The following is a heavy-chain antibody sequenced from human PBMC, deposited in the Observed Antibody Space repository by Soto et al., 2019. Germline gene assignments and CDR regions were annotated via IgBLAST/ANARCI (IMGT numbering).Heavy chain of an antibody. CDR1: GYTFTGNY. V-gene: IGHV1-2*02. D-gene: IGHD6-6*01. Sequence: QVQLVQSGAEVKKPGASVKVSGKASGYTFTGNYMHWVRQAPGQGLEWMGWINPNSGGTNYAQKFQGMVTVTRDTSISTAYMELSRLRSDDTAVYYCARDGDSSSPFDIWGQGTMVTVSS. CDR2: INPNSGGT. J-gene: IGHJ3*02. CDR3: ARDGDSSSPFDI.